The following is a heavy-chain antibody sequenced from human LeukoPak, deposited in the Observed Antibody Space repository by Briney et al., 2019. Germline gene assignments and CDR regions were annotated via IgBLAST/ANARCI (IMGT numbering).Heavy chain of an antibody. J-gene: IGHJ3*02. CDR1: GFTFDDYA. CDR2: ISWNSGSI. Sequence: GGSLRLSCAASGFTFDDYAMPWVRQAPGKGLEWVSGISWNSGSIGYADSVKGRFTISRDNAKNSLYLQMNSLRAEDTALYYCAKVHYDFWSGYHSDAFDIWGQGTMVTVSS. CDR3: AKVHYDFWSGYHSDAFDI. D-gene: IGHD3-3*01. V-gene: IGHV3-9*01.